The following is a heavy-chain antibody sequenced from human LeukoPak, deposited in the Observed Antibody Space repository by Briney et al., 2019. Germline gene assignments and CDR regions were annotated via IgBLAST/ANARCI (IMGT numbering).Heavy chain of an antibody. D-gene: IGHD2-21*02. J-gene: IGHJ4*02. Sequence: AETLSLTCTVSGGSISSYYWSWIRQPPGKGLEWIGYIYYSGSTNYNPSLKSRVTISVDTSKNQFSLKLSSVTAADTAVYYCARGSHIVVVTAIPFSTGFDYWGQGTLVTVSS. V-gene: IGHV4-59*01. CDR1: GGSISSYY. CDR3: ARGSHIVVVTAIPFSTGFDY. CDR2: IYYSGST.